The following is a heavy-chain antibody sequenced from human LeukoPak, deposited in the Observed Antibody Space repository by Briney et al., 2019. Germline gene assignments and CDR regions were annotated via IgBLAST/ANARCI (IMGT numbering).Heavy chain of an antibody. J-gene: IGHJ6*02. CDR3: ARGGSYYFYNGMDV. D-gene: IGHD1-26*01. CDR2: IIPIFGTA. CDR1: GGTFSSYA. V-gene: IGHV1-69*06. Sequence: SVKVSCKASGGTFSSYAISWVRQAPGQGLEWMGGIIPIFGTANYAQRFQGRVTITADNSTNIAYVELSSLRSEDTAVYYCARGGSYYFYNGMDVWGQGTTVTVSS.